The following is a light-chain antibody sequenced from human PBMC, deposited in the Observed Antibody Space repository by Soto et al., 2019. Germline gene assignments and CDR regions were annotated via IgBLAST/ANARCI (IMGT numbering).Light chain of an antibody. J-gene: IGKJ1*01. CDR2: DAS. V-gene: IGKV3-11*01. Sequence: EIVLTQSPATLSLSPGERATLSCRASQSVSSYFAWYQQKPGQAPRLLIYDASNRATGIPARFSGSGSGTDFPLTNSSQRPKVFAVYYCQQLSNGPLTFGQGPKVETK. CDR3: QQLSNGPLT. CDR1: QSVSSY.